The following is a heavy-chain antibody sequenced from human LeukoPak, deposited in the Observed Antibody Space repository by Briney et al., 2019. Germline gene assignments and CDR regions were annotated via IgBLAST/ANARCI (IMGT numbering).Heavy chain of an antibody. CDR2: INPSGGST. D-gene: IGHD5-18*01. Sequence: ASVKVSCKASGYAFTSYYLHWVRQAPGQGLEWMGIINPSGGSTTYAQKFQGRVTMTRDTSTGTVYMELSSLRSEDTAVYYCARDIRGERGYDFGPGAEGFDYWGQGTPVTVSS. CDR3: ARDIRGERGYDFGPGAEGFDY. CDR1: GYAFTSYY. V-gene: IGHV1-46*01. J-gene: IGHJ4*02.